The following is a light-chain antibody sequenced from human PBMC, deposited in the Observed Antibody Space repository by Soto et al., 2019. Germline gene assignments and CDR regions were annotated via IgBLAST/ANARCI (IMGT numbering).Light chain of an antibody. CDR3: QSYDSSLSVWV. CDR1: SSNIGAGYD. J-gene: IGLJ3*02. CDR2: GNS. V-gene: IGLV1-40*01. Sequence: QSVLTQPPSVSGAPGQRVTISCTGSSSNIGAGYDVHWYQQLPGTAPKLLIYGNSTRPSGVPDRFSGSKSGTSASLAITGLRAEDEADYYCQSYDSSLSVWVFGGGTKLTVL.